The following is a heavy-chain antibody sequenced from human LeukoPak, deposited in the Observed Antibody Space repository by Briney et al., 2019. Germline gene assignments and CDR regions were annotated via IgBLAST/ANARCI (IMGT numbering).Heavy chain of an antibody. CDR3: ASRPVQLWSDH. Sequence: SETLSLTCTVSGDSISTSTFYWGWIRQPPGKGLEWIGSIYYNGSTYYNPSLKSRVTMFVDTSKNQFSLKLNSVTAADTAVYFCASRPVQLWSDHWGQGTLVTVSS. J-gene: IGHJ4*02. D-gene: IGHD5-18*01. CDR1: GDSISTSTFY. V-gene: IGHV4-39*01. CDR2: IYYNGST.